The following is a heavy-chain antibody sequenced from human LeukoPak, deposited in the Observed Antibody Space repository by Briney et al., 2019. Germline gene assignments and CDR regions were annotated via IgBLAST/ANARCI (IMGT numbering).Heavy chain of an antibody. CDR3: GQVSDIAVVDY. D-gene: IGHD6-19*01. CDR2: ISGSGGST. V-gene: IGHV3-23*01. CDR1: GFTFSRYA. Sequence: GGSLRLSCAASGFTFSRYAMSWVRQAPGKGLEWVSAISGSGGSTYYADSVKGRFTISRDNSKNTLYLQMNSLRAEDTAVYYCGQVSDIAVVDYWGQGTLVTVSS. J-gene: IGHJ4*02.